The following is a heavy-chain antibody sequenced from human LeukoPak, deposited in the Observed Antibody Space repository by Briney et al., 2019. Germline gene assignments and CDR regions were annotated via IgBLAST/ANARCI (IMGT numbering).Heavy chain of an antibody. J-gene: IGHJ3*02. CDR1: GASVSSASY. CDR3: ASYSGSYGDAFDI. CDR2: IYNGVNT. V-gene: IGHV4-61*01. Sequence: EASETLSLTCTVSGASVSSASYWSWIRQPPGKGVEWIAHIYNGVNTNYNPSLKSRVTISVDTSKNQFSLKLSSVTAADTAVYYWASYSGSYGDAFDIWGQGTMATVSS. D-gene: IGHD1-26*01.